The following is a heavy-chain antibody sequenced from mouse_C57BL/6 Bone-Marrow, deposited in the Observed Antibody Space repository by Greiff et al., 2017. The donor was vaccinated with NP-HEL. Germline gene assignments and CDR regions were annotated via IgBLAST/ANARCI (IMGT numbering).Heavy chain of an antibody. CDR1: GYSITSDY. CDR3: ARGGKNYYGSSSYAMDY. J-gene: IGHJ4*01. Sequence: EVMLVESGPGLAKPSQTLSLTCSVTGYSITSDYWNWIRKFPGNKLEYMGYISYSGSTYYNPSLKSRISITRDTSKNQYYLQLNSVTTEDTATYYCARGGKNYYGSSSYAMDYWGQGTSVTVSS. V-gene: IGHV3-8*01. D-gene: IGHD1-1*01. CDR2: ISYSGST.